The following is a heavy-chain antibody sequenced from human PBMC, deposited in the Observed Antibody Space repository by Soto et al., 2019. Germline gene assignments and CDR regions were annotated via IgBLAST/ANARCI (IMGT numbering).Heavy chain of an antibody. CDR2: IQPDESEK. D-gene: IGHD1-26*01. CDR3: AARGGSYGYFAD. Sequence: PGGSLRLSCEGSGFSVRTDWMSWVRQAPGKGLEWVANIQPDESEKNYVDSVKGRFTISRDNAKNALYLQMDSLRAEDTAVYYCAARGGSYGYFADWGQGTLVTVSS. V-gene: IGHV3-7*05. J-gene: IGHJ4*02. CDR1: GFSVRTDW.